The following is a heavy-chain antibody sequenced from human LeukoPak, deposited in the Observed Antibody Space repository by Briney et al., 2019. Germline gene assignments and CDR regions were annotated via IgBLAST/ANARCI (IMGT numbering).Heavy chain of an antibody. D-gene: IGHD6-19*01. CDR2: ISGSGGST. J-gene: IGHJ4*02. CDR3: AKGLSSGWNLKGSDY. Sequence: PGGSLRLSCAASGFTFSSYAMSWVRQAPGKGLEWVSSISGSGGSTYYADSVKGRFTISRDNSKNTLYLQMNSLTAEDTAVYYCAKGLSSGWNLKGSDYWGQGTLVTVSS. CDR1: GFTFSSYA. V-gene: IGHV3-23*01.